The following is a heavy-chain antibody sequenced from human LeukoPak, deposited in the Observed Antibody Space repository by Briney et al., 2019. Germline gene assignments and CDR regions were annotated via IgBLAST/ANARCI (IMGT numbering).Heavy chain of an antibody. J-gene: IGHJ4*02. CDR2: IYSGGST. V-gene: IGHV3-53*01. D-gene: IGHD5-18*01. Sequence: GGSLRLSCAASGFTVSSNYMSWVRQAPGKGLEWVSVIYSGGSTYYADSVKGRFTNSRDNSKNTLYLQMNSLRAEDTAVYYCARGAGYSYGYIDYWGQGTLVTVSS. CDR3: ARGAGYSYGYIDY. CDR1: GFTVSSNY.